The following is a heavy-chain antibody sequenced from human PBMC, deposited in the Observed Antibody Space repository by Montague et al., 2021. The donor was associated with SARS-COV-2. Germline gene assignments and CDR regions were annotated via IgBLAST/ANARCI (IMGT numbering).Heavy chain of an antibody. CDR1: GFTFSSYA. V-gene: IGHV3-30*04. D-gene: IGHD4-17*01. CDR3: ARATAGSYYYGMDV. CDR2: ISYDGSNK. J-gene: IGHJ6*02. Sequence: SLRLSCVASGFTFSSYAMHWVRQAPGKGLEWVAVISYDGSNKYYADSVKGRFTISRDNSKNTLYLQMNSLRAEDTAVYYCARATAGSYYYGMDVWGQGTTVTVSS.